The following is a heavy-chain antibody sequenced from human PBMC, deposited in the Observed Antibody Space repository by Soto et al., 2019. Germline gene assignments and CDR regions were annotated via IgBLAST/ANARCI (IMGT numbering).Heavy chain of an antibody. D-gene: IGHD3-9*01. J-gene: IGHJ2*01. CDR1: GGSFSGYY. V-gene: IGHV4-34*01. CDR3: ARESHDILTGPPWVWYFDL. Sequence: QVQLQQWGAGPLRPLETLSLTCGVSGGSFSGYYWAWIRQSPGKGLEWIGEINDGGSINYNPSLKSRVSISVDTSKNHYSLNLRSLTAADTAVYYCARESHDILTGPPWVWYFDLWGRGTLVTVSS. CDR2: INDGGSI.